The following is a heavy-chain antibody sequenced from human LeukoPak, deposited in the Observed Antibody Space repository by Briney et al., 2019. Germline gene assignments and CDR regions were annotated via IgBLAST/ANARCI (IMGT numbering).Heavy chain of an antibody. V-gene: IGHV3-23*01. Sequence: DPGGSLRLSCTASGFTFSNYAMSWVRQAPGKGLEWVSTISGSDGSTYYADSVKGRFTISRDNSKNTLYLQMNSLRVEDTAIYYCAKGRGYCTGGSCYSDYWGQGTPVTVSS. CDR2: ISGSDGST. D-gene: IGHD2-15*01. CDR3: AKGRGYCTGGSCYSDY. CDR1: GFTFSNYA. J-gene: IGHJ4*02.